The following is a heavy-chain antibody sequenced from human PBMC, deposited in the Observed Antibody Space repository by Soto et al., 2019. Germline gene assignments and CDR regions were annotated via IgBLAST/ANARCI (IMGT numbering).Heavy chain of an antibody. J-gene: IGHJ3*02. CDR3: AIYCGGGSGSLGDGDI. V-gene: IGHV4-4*02. Sequence: QMQLQESGPGLVKPSGTLSLTCTVSGVSINSANWWTWVRQSPGKGLEWIGEIYHSGSTNFNPSLTSRVTISVDNSKNQFYLELASVTAADTAVYYCAIYCGGGSGSLGDGDIVGQGTMVPVSS. CDR1: GVSINSANW. D-gene: IGHD2-15*01. CDR2: IYHSGST.